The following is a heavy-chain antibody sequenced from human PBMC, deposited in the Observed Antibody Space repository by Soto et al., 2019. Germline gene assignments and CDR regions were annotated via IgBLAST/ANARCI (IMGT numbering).Heavy chain of an antibody. D-gene: IGHD2-15*01. V-gene: IGHV2-5*02. CDR2: IYWDDDR. CDR1: GFSLSANGVA. Sequence: QITLKESGPAVVKPTQTLTLTCTVSGFSLSANGVAVGWIRQSPGQALEWLALIYWDDDRRYSPSLTSRLTINRDSSRNQVVLTMTNMDPVDAGTYFCAQQKQTCYRLFDTWGRGTLVTVSS. CDR3: AQQKQTCYRLFDT. J-gene: IGHJ4*02.